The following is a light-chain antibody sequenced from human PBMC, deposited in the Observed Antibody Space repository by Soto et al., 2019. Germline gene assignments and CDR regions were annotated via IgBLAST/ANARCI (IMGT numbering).Light chain of an antibody. CDR2: ATS. J-gene: IGKJ1*01. CDR3: HQFGYSPRT. CDR1: QTVNSDY. V-gene: IGKV3-20*01. Sequence: EIVLTQSPGTLSLSPGEPATLSCRASQTVNSDYLAWFQQRPGQAPRLLIFATSRRATDIPDRFSGSGSGTDFTRAIRRLEPEDFAVYYCHQFGYSPRTFGQGTKVE.